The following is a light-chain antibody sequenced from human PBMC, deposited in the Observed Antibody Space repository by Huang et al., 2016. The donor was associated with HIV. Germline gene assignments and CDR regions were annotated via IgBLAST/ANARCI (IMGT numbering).Light chain of an antibody. CDR1: QSISTY. Sequence: IQMTQSPTSRSASVGDRVSIVCRASQSISTYLNWYQQKPGKAPKLLISSASTLHSGVPSRFSGSGSGTEFTLTIRGLQLDDFATYYCQQSYSALSSFGPGTRL. V-gene: IGKV1-39*01. CDR2: SAS. CDR3: QQSYSALSS. J-gene: IGKJ5*01.